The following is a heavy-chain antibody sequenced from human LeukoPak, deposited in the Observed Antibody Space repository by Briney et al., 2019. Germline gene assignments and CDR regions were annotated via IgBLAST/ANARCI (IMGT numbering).Heavy chain of an antibody. V-gene: IGHV4-4*07. J-gene: IGHJ6*03. D-gene: IGHD5-12*01. CDR2: IYTSGST. CDR3: ARAGYDYNYYYYMDV. Sequence: SETLSLTCTVSGGSISSYYWSWIRQPAGKGLEWIGRIYTSGSTNYNPSLKSRVTMSIDTSKNQFSLKLSSVTAADTAVYYCARAGYDYNYYYYMDVWGKGTTVTVSS. CDR1: GGSISSYY.